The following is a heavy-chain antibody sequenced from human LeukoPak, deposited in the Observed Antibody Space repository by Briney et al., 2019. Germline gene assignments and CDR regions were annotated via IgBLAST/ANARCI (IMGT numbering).Heavy chain of an antibody. D-gene: IGHD2-15*01. V-gene: IGHV1-18*01. CDR3: ARDRAPRGYCSGGSCYSGDY. CDR1: GYTFTSYG. CDR2: ISAYNGNT. J-gene: IGHJ4*02. Sequence: GASVTVSCKASGYTFTSYGISWVRQAPGQGLEWMGWISAYNGNTNYAQKLQGRVTMTTDTSTSTAYMELRSLRSDDTAVYYCARDRAPRGYCSGGSCYSGDYWGQGTLVTVSS.